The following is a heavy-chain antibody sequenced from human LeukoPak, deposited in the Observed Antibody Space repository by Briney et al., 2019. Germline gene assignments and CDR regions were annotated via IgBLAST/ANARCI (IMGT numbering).Heavy chain of an antibody. D-gene: IGHD3-10*01. CDR2: ISAYNGNT. Sequence: ASVKVSCKASGYTFTSYGIRWVRQAPGQGLEWMGWISAYNGNTNHAQKLQGRVTMTTDTSTSTAYMELRSLRSDDTAVYYCARDYGSYYYGSGSYYVWGKGTTVTVSS. CDR3: ARDYGSYYYGSGSYYV. CDR1: GYTFTSYG. V-gene: IGHV1-18*01. J-gene: IGHJ6*04.